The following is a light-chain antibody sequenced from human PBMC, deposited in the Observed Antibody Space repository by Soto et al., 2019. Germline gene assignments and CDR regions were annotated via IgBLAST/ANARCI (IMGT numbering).Light chain of an antibody. CDR2: DAS. J-gene: IGKJ3*01. CDR1: QSISSW. Sequence: DIQMTQSPSTLSASVGDRVTITCRASQSISSWLAWYQQKPGKAPKLLIYDASSLESGVPSRFSGNGSGTEFPLTISIVQPDDFANYYWQQYNSYSLSFGPGTKVEVK. V-gene: IGKV1-5*01. CDR3: QQYNSYSLS.